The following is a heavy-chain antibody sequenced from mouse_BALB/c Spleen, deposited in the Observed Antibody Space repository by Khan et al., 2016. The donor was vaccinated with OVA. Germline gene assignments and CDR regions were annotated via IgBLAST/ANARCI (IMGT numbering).Heavy chain of an antibody. V-gene: IGHV2-6-1*01. CDR1: GFSLANYG. J-gene: IGHJ4*01. Sequence: QVQLKESGPGLVAPSPSLSITCTISGFSLANYGVHWVRQPPGKGLEWLVVIWSDGTTTYNSALKSRLSISRDNSKSQVFLKMNSLQTDDTAMYYCARQPYYHYYIMDYWGQGTSVTVSS. D-gene: IGHD2-10*01. CDR3: ARQPYYHYYIMDY. CDR2: IWSDGTT.